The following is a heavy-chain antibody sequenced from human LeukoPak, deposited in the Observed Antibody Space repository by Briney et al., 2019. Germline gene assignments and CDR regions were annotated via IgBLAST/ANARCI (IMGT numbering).Heavy chain of an antibody. Sequence: GGSLRLSCAASGFTFSSYAMHWVRQAPGKGLEWVAVISYDGSNKYYADSVKGRFTISRDNSKNTLYLQMNSLRAEDTAVYYCAKGLDYSFDYWGQGTLVTVSS. CDR3: AKGLDYSFDY. J-gene: IGHJ4*02. CDR1: GFTFSSYA. V-gene: IGHV3-30-3*01. D-gene: IGHD4-11*01. CDR2: ISYDGSNK.